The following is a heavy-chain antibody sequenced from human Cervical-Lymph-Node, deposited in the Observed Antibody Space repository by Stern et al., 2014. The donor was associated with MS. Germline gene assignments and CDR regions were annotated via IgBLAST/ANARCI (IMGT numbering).Heavy chain of an antibody. V-gene: IGHV1-69*01. Sequence: VQLVESGAEVKKPGSSVKVSCKASGGTFSSYTIGVVRHGPGQGLEWMGGVIPMFGIANYAEKFQGRVTITADESTSTAYMDLSTLRSEDTAVYYCARATSDYIWGSYRYLDYWGQGTQVTVSS. CDR1: GGTFSSYT. CDR2: VIPMFGIA. D-gene: IGHD3-16*02. CDR3: ARATSDYIWGSYRYLDY. J-gene: IGHJ4*02.